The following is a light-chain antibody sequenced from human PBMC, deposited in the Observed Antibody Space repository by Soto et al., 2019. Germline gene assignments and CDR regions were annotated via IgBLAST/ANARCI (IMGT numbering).Light chain of an antibody. CDR1: QSINNW. Sequence: DIQMTQSPSTLSASVGDRVTITCRASQSINNWLAWYQQKPGKAPKLLIYKASSLESGVPSRFSGSGSGTEFTLTISSPQPDDFATYYCQQYNSYWTFGQGTKVEIK. CDR3: QQYNSYWT. CDR2: KAS. V-gene: IGKV1-5*03. J-gene: IGKJ1*01.